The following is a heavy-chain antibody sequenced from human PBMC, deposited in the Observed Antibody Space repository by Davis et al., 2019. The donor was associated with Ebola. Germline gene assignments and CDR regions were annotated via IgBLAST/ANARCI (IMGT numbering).Heavy chain of an antibody. CDR2: ISSSSSYI. Sequence: PGGSLRLSCAASGFTFSSYSMNWVRQAPGKGLEWVSSISSSSSYIYYADSVKARFTISRDNAKNSLYLQMNSLRAEDTAVYYCAKGRSNWHAFDIWGQGTMVTVSS. CDR3: AKGRSNWHAFDI. J-gene: IGHJ3*02. D-gene: IGHD7-27*01. V-gene: IGHV3-21*04. CDR1: GFTFSSYS.